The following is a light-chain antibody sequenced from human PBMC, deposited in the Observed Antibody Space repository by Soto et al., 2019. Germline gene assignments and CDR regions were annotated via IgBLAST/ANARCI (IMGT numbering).Light chain of an antibody. V-gene: IGLV1-40*01. CDR2: SND. CDR1: TSNIGAGYA. CDR3: QSYDSSLSVV. Sequence: QSVLTQPPSVSGAPGQRVTISCTGNTSNIGAGYAVHWYQQLPGTAPKVLIFSNDNRPSGVPDRFSGSKSGTSASLAITGLQAEDEADYYCQSYDSSLSVVFGGGTQLTVL. J-gene: IGLJ7*01.